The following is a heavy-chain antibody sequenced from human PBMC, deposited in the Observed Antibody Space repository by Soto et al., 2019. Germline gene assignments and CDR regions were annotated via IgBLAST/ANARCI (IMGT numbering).Heavy chain of an antibody. Sequence: ASVKVSCKASGYTCTSYGISWVRQAPGQGLEWMGWISAYNGNTNYAQKLQGRVTMTTDTSTSTAYMELRSLRSDDTAVYYCARDPGSGWQPYYFDYWGQGTLVTVSS. CDR2: ISAYNGNT. D-gene: IGHD6-19*01. CDR1: GYTCTSYG. V-gene: IGHV1-18*04. CDR3: ARDPGSGWQPYYFDY. J-gene: IGHJ4*02.